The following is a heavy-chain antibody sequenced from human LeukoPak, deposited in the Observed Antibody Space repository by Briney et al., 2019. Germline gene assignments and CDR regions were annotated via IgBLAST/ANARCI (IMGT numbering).Heavy chain of an antibody. J-gene: IGHJ4*02. Sequence: GGSLRLSCAASGFTFSSYSMNWVRQAPGKGLEWVSSISSSSSYTYYADSVKGRFTISRDNAKNSLYLQMNSLRAEDTAVYYCAKGGEYGHYWGQGTLVTVSS. CDR1: GFTFSSYS. V-gene: IGHV3-21*01. D-gene: IGHD4-17*01. CDR2: ISSSSSYT. CDR3: AKGGEYGHY.